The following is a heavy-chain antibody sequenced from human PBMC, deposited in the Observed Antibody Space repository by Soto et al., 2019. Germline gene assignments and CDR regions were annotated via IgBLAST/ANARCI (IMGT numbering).Heavy chain of an antibody. J-gene: IGHJ5*02. CDR2: IYYFGST. CDR1: GGSISSYY. D-gene: IGHD5-18*01. V-gene: IGHV4-59*08. Sequence: SETLSLTCTVSGGSISSYYWSWIRQPPGKVLEWFGYIYYFGSTNYNPSLKCRVTISVDTSKNQFSLKLSSVTAADTAVYYCARLVWSYGTGFDPWGQGTLVTVSS. CDR3: ARLVWSYGTGFDP.